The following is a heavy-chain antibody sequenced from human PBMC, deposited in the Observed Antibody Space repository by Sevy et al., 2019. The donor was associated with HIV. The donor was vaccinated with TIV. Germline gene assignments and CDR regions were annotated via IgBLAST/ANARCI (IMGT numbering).Heavy chain of an antibody. CDR3: ARADCGGDCYLVFDY. J-gene: IGHJ4*02. V-gene: IGHV3-30*02. Sequence: GGSLRLSCAASGFTFSTYGMHWVRQAPGKGLEWVAFIRFDGNSEYYADSVKGRFTISRDNSKNTLDLQLNSLTAEDTAGYYCARADCGGDCYLVFDYRGQGTLVTVSS. CDR2: IRFDGNSE. D-gene: IGHD2-21*01. CDR1: GFTFSTYG.